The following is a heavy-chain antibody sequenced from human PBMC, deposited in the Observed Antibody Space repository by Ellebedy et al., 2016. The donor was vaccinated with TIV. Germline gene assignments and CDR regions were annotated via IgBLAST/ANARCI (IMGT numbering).Heavy chain of an antibody. CDR2: ISISSSNI. J-gene: IGHJ4*02. D-gene: IGHD2-15*01. Sequence: GGSLRLXXEASGSTLSRYAMNWVRQAPGKGLEWVSYISISSSNIHYAESVKGRFTISRDNAKNSLYLQMNSLRDEDTAVYYCTRNLGHYLLSDWGQGSLVTVSS. CDR3: TRNLGHYLLSD. V-gene: IGHV3-48*02. CDR1: GSTLSRYA.